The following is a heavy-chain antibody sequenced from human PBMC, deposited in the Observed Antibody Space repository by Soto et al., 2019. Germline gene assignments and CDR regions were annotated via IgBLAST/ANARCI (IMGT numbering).Heavy chain of an antibody. J-gene: IGHJ6*03. CDR3: ARSSSSGTDYYYYMDV. CDR2: ISGSSSDTM. V-gene: IGHV3-48*01. D-gene: IGHD3-22*01. CDR1: GFSVSNYE. Sequence: GGSLRLSCAASGFSVSNYEMNWVRRAPGRGLEWVSYISGSSSDTMYYADSVKGLFTISRDNAQNLLFLHMYTLTAEDTAVYYCARSSSSGTDYYYYMDVWGKGTTVTVSS.